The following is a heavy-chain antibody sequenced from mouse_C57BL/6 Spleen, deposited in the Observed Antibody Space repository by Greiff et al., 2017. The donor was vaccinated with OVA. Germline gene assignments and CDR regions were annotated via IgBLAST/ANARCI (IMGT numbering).Heavy chain of an antibody. D-gene: IGHD2-3*01. V-gene: IGHV1-82*01. CDR1: GYAFSSSW. CDR2: IYPGDGDT. CDR3: ARDDGYADWYFDV. J-gene: IGHJ1*03. Sequence: VQRVESGPELVKPGASVKISCKASGYAFSSSWMNWVKQRPGKGLEWIGRIYPGDGDTNYTGKFKGKATLTADKSSSTAYMQLSSLTSEDSGVYVCARDDGYADWYFDVWGTGTTVTVSS.